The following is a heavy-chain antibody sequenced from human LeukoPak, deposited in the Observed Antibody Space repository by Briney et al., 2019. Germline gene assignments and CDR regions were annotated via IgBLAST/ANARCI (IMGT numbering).Heavy chain of an antibody. V-gene: IGHV1-8*01. Sequence: ASLTDSSMPSGYTLTIYDIYWVCQAPGQGREWVGRMNPNSGNTGYAQKFQGRVTMTRNTSISTAYMELSSLRSEDTAVYYCARRKVTAISQYYFDYWGQGTLVTVSS. D-gene: IGHD2-21*02. CDR1: GYTLTIYD. J-gene: IGHJ4*02. CDR2: MNPNSGNT. CDR3: ARRKVTAISQYYFDY.